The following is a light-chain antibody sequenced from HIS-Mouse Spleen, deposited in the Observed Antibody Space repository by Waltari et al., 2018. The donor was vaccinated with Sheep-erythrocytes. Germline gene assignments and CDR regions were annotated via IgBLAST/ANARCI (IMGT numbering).Light chain of an antibody. CDR2: EGS. J-gene: IGLJ3*02. Sequence: QSALTQPASVSGSPGPSITISCTGTSSDVRSYNLVPWYQQHPGKAPKLMIYEGSKRPSGVSNRFSGSKSGNTASLTISGLQAEDEADYYCCSYAGSSTPWVFGGGTKLTVL. CDR1: SSDVRSYNL. CDR3: CSYAGSSTPWV. V-gene: IGLV2-23*01.